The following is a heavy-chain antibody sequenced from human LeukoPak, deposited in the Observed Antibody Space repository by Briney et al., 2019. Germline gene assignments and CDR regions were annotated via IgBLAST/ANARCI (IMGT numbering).Heavy chain of an antibody. J-gene: IGHJ5*02. Sequence: GASVKVSCKASGGTFSSYAISWVRQAPGQGLEWMGGIIPIFGTANYAQKFQGRVTITADESTSTAYMELSSLRSEDTAVYYCAREPYCSSTSFPASNWFDPWGQGTLVTVSS. CDR2: IIPIFGTA. CDR3: AREPYCSSTSFPASNWFDP. CDR1: GGTFSSYA. V-gene: IGHV1-69*13. D-gene: IGHD2-2*01.